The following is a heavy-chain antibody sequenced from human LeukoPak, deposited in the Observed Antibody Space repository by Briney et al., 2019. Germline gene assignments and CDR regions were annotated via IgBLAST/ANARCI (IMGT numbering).Heavy chain of an antibody. Sequence: GGSLRLSCAASGFTVSSNYMSWVRQAPGKGLEWVSVIYSGGSTYYADSVKGRFTISRDNSKNTLYLQMNSLRAEDTAVYYCARDDSTEAPYYFDYWGQGTLVTVSS. J-gene: IGHJ4*02. V-gene: IGHV3-53*05. CDR3: ARDDSTEAPYYFDY. CDR1: GFTVSSNY. CDR2: IYSGGST. D-gene: IGHD2-21*01.